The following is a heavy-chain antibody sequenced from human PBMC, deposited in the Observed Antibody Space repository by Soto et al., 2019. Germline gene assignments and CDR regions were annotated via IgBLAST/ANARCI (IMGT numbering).Heavy chain of an antibody. D-gene: IGHD2-15*01. CDR1: GFTFTSYA. CDR2: FSGSGGRT. CDR3: AKALPQYCSGGTCSLYMDV. V-gene: IGHV3-23*01. J-gene: IGHJ6*03. Sequence: GGSLRLSCAASGFTFTSYAMSWVRQAPGKGLEWVSGFSGSGGRTYYADSVKGRFTISRDKSKNTLFLEMNSLRAEDTALYYCAKALPQYCSGGTCSLYMDVWGKGTTVTVSS.